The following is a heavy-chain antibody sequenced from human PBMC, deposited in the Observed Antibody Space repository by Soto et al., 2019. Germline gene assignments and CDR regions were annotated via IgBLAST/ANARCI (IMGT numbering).Heavy chain of an antibody. D-gene: IGHD5-12*01. Sequence: GGSLRLSCASSGFTFSNAWMNWVRQAPGKGLEWVGRIKSKTDGGTTDYAAPVKGRFTISRDDSKNTLYLQMNSLKTEDTAVYYCTTDFATHYYYGMAVWGQGTTVIVSS. J-gene: IGHJ6*02. CDR2: IKSKTDGGTT. CDR1: GFTFSNAW. CDR3: TTDFATHYYYGMAV. V-gene: IGHV3-15*07.